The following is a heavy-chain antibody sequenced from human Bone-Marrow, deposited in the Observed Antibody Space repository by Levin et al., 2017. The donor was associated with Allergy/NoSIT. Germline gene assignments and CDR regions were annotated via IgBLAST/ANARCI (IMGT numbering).Heavy chain of an antibody. D-gene: IGHD3-3*01. J-gene: IGHJ6*02. Sequence: GGSLRLSCAASGFTFSSYWMSWVRQAPGKGLEWMANIKQDGSEKYYVDSVKGRFTISRDNAKNSLYLQMNSLRAEDTAVYYCARVGRITIFGVARGGGMDVWGQGTTVTVSS. CDR2: IKQDGSEK. CDR3: ARVGRITIFGVARGGGMDV. V-gene: IGHV3-7*01. CDR1: GFTFSSYW.